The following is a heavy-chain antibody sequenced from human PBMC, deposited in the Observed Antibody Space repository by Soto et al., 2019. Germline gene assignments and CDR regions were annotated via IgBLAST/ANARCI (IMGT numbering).Heavy chain of an antibody. D-gene: IGHD3-22*01. J-gene: IGHJ4*02. CDR1: GYTLTSYY. Sequence: ASVKVSCKAPGYTLTSYYMHWVRQAPGQGLEWMGIINPSGGSTNYAQKFQGRVTMTRDTSTSTVYMELSSLRSEDTALYYCAKDRGDNSGYPIFDYWGLGTLVTVSS. CDR2: INPSGGST. V-gene: IGHV1-46*01. CDR3: AKDRGDNSGYPIFDY.